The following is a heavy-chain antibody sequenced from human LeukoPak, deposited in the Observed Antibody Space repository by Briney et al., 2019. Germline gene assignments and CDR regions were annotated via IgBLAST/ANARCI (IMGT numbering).Heavy chain of an antibody. CDR1: GYXFTGYY. CDR2: INPNSGGT. CDR3: ARAGSEKAFDI. J-gene: IGHJ3*02. V-gene: IGHV1-2*02. D-gene: IGHD3-10*01. Sequence: ASVKVSCRASGYXFTGYYIHWVRQAPGQGLEWMGWINPNSGGTNYAQKFQGRVTMTRDTSISTAYMQLSRLRSDDTAVYYCARAGSEKAFDIWGQGTMVTVSS.